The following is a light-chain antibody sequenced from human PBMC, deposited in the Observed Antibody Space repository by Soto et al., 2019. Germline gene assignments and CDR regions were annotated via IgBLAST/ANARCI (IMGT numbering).Light chain of an antibody. CDR2: GND. J-gene: IGLJ1*01. CDR1: SSNIGAGYE. V-gene: IGLV1-40*01. Sequence: QSVLTQPPSASGTPGQRVTISCTGTSSNIGAGYEVHWYHQLPGTAPKFLVFGNDNRPSGVPDRLSASKSGTSGSLAITGLQAEDEGHYYCQSYDRGLTAYVFGTGTKVTVL. CDR3: QSYDRGLTAYV.